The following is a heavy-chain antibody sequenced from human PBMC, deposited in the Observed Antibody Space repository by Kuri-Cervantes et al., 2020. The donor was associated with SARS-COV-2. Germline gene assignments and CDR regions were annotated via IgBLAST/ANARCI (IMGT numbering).Heavy chain of an antibody. CDR2: IYHSGST. D-gene: IGHD6-13*01. V-gene: IGHV4-34*01. CDR3: ARAPQYSSRFDY. Sequence: SETLSLTCAVYGGSFSNFYWSWIRQPPGKGLEWIGSIYHSGSTYYNPSLKSRVTISVDTSKNQFSLKLSSVTAADTAVYYCARAPQYSSRFDYWGQGTLVTVSS. CDR1: GGSFSNFY. J-gene: IGHJ4*02.